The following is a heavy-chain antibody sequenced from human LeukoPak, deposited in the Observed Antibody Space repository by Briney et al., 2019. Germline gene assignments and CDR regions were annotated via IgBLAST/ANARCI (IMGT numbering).Heavy chain of an antibody. J-gene: IGHJ5*02. V-gene: IGHV3-23*01. D-gene: IGHD3-10*02. CDR2: IRYSGGNT. Sequence: GGSLRLSCVDSGFTFSIYTMSWVRQAPGKGLKGVSHIRYSGGNTYYADSVKGRFPISRDNSKNTLYLQMNSLRAEETAIYSCASGQGIGWHYVTWGEGTLVTVSS. CDR3: ASGQGIGWHYVT. CDR1: GFTFSIYT.